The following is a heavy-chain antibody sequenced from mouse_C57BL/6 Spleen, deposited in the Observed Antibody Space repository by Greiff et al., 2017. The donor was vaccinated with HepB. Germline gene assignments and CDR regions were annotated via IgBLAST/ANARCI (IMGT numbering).Heavy chain of an antibody. CDR3: ARYDYRYYFDY. Sequence: VQLQQSGPELVKPGASVKISCKASGYAFSSSWMNWVKQRPGKGLEWIGRIYPGDGDTNYNGKFKGKATLTADKSSSTAYMQLSSLTSEDSAVYFCARYDYRYYFDYWGQGTTLTVSS. CDR2: IYPGDGDT. D-gene: IGHD2-4*01. V-gene: IGHV1-82*01. CDR1: GYAFSSSW. J-gene: IGHJ2*01.